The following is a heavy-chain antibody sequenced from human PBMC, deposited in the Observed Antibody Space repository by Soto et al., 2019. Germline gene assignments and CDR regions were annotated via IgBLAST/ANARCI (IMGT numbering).Heavy chain of an antibody. D-gene: IGHD3-9*01. CDR1: GGTFSSYA. V-gene: IGHV1-69*13. CDR3: ARDSQRYYDILTGYYNFDC. J-gene: IGHJ4*02. Sequence: SGKVSCKASGGTFSSYAISWVRQAPGQGLEWMGGIIPIFGTANYAQKFQGRVTITADESTSTAYMELSSLRSEDTAVYYCARDSQRYYDILTGYYNFDCWGQGTLVTVS. CDR2: IIPIFGTA.